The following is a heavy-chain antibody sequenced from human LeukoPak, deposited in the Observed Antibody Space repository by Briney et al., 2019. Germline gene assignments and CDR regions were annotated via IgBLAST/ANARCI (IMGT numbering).Heavy chain of an antibody. J-gene: IGHJ3*02. Sequence: GGSLRLSCAASGFTFSSYAMSWVRQAPGKGLEWVSAISGSGGSTYYADSVKGRFTISRDNSKNTLYLQMNSLRAEDTAVYYCAKASRKYCSGGSCYPGAFDIWGQGTMVTVSS. V-gene: IGHV3-23*01. CDR2: ISGSGGST. CDR3: AKASRKYCSGGSCYPGAFDI. CDR1: GFTFSSYA. D-gene: IGHD2-15*01.